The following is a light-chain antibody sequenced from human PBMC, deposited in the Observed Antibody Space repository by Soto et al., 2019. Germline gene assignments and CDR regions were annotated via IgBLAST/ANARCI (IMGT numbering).Light chain of an antibody. CDR2: DAS. V-gene: IGKV1-5*01. Sequence: DIQMTQSPPTLSASVGDRVTITCRASQSISSWLAWYQQKPGKAPTLLIYDASSLESGVPSRFSGSGSGTEFTLTISSLQPDDFATYYCQQYNSFWTFGQGTKVDIK. J-gene: IGKJ1*01. CDR1: QSISSW. CDR3: QQYNSFWT.